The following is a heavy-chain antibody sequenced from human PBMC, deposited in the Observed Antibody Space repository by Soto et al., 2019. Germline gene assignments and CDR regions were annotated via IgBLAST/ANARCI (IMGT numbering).Heavy chain of an antibody. Sequence: SETLSLTCAVSGGSITSANWWTWVRQPPGGGLEWIGEISHSGITNYKASLKSRVTMSVDKTKNDVSLKLTSVTAADTAVYYCARGLRGWFDPGGQG. CDR2: ISHSGIT. J-gene: IGHJ5*02. CDR3: ARGLRGWFDP. CDR1: GGSITSANW. V-gene: IGHV4-4*02.